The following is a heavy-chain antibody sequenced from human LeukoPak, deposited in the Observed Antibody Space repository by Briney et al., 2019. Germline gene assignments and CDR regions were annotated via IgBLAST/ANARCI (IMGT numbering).Heavy chain of an antibody. CDR1: GYSFTTYW. D-gene: IGHD3-16*01. CDR3: ARQGGSPKFDY. CDR2: IDPSDSYT. J-gene: IGHJ4*02. Sequence: GESLRISCKGSGYSFTTYWISWVRQMPGKGLEWMGRIDPSDSYTNYSPSFQGHVTISPDKSISTAYLQWSSLKASDTAIYYCARQGGSPKFDYWGQGTLVTVSS. V-gene: IGHV5-10-1*01.